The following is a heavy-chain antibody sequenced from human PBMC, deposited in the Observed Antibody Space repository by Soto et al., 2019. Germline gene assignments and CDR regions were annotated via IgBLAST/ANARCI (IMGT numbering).Heavy chain of an antibody. CDR2: INPSGGST. V-gene: IGHV1-46*01. CDR1: GYTFTSYY. J-gene: IGHJ4*02. D-gene: IGHD3-9*01. Sequence: QVQLVQSGAEVKKPGASVKVSCKASGYTFTSYYMHWVRQAPGQGLEWMGIINPSGGSTSYAQKFQGRVTMTRDTSTSTVYMELSSLRSEDTAVYYCARSGWGSFLTGYYPPDYWGQGTLVTVSS. CDR3: ARSGWGSFLTGYYPPDY.